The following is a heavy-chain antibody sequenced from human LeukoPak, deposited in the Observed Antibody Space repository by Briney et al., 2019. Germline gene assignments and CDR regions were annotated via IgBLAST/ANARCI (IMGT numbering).Heavy chain of an antibody. J-gene: IGHJ4*02. CDR3: ARPIGAYGSESYYY. CDR2: IYSGGST. Sequence: GGSLRLSCAASGFTVSSNYMSWVRQAPGKGLEWVSVIYSGGSTYYADSVKGRFTISRDNSKNTLYLQMNSLRAEDTAVYYCARPIGAYGSESYYYWGQGTLVTVSS. D-gene: IGHD3-10*01. V-gene: IGHV3-53*01. CDR1: GFTVSSNY.